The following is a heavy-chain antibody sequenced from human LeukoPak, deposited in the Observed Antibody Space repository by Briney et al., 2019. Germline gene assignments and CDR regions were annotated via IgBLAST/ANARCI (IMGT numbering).Heavy chain of an antibody. J-gene: IGHJ6*02. CDR2: INPNSGGT. CDR1: GYTFTGYY. D-gene: IGHD5-12*01. V-gene: IGHV1-2*04. CDR3: ATATRNVDIVATIRHYYGMDV. Sequence: GASVKVSCKASGYTFTGYYMHWVRQAPGQGLEWMGWINPNSGGTNYAQKFQGWVTMTRDTSISTAYMELSRLRSDDTAVYYCATATRNVDIVATIRHYYGMDVWGQGTTVTVSS.